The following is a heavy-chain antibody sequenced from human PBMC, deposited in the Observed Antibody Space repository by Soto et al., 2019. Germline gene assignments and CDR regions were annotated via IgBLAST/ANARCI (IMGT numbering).Heavy chain of an antibody. J-gene: IGHJ6*02. CDR1: GDTDTNYV. D-gene: IGHD3-16*02. Sequence: ASVKVSCKASGDTDTNYVISWVRQAPGQGLEWMGGIFPKFGTTYSAQKLQDRLTITADESTSTVYMQLSSLRLDDTAVYYCEAEMTFGKLSVVWGQGTTVTVS. CDR2: IFPKFGTT. V-gene: IGHV1-69*13. CDR3: EAEMTFGKLSVV.